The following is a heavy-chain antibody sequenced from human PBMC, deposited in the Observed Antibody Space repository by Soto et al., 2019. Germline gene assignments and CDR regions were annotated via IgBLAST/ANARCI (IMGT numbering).Heavy chain of an antibody. CDR1: GGTFSSYA. Sequence: PRASVKVSCKASGGTFSSYAISWVRQAPGQGLEWMGGIIPIFGTANYAQKFQGRVTITADKSTSTAYMELSSLRSEDTAVYYCARSDARDQLLPFDIWGQGTMVTVSS. D-gene: IGHD2-2*01. CDR2: IIPIFGTA. CDR3: ARSDARDQLLPFDI. V-gene: IGHV1-69*06. J-gene: IGHJ3*02.